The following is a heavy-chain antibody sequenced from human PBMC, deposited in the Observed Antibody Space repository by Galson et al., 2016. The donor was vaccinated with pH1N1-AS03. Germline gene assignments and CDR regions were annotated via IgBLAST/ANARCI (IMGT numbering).Heavy chain of an antibody. CDR3: ARTAGWLPDF. CDR1: GFSLPTSAVG. CDR2: IYWDDDK. V-gene: IGHV2-5*02. J-gene: IGHJ4*02. D-gene: IGHD3-9*01. Sequence: PALVKPTQTLTLTCTFSGFSLPTSAVGVVWIRQPPGKALEWLALIYWDDDKRYNSSLKSRLTITKGTSKNRVVLTMTNMDPVDTATYYCARTAGWLPDFWGQGTLVTVSS.